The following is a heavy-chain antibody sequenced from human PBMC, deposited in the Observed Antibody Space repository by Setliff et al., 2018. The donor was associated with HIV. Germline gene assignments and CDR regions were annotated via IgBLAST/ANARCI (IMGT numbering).Heavy chain of an antibody. Sequence: SETLSLTCAVYGGSFSDYYWTWIRQSPGKGLEWIGEVNHRGSTNYNPSLKSRVTVSVDTSKNQFSLTVTSVTAADTAVYYCARDRWFGEPDAFDIWGQGTMVTVSS. CDR2: VNHRGST. V-gene: IGHV4-34*01. CDR1: GGSFSDYY. CDR3: ARDRWFGEPDAFDI. J-gene: IGHJ3*02. D-gene: IGHD3-10*01.